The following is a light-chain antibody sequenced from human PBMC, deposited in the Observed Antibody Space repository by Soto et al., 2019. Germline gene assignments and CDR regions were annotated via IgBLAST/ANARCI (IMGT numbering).Light chain of an antibody. CDR1: QRISAF. J-gene: IGKJ1*01. CDR2: DAS. Sequence: DIQMTQSPSSVSAFVGESVTITCHASQRISAFLNWYQQKPGKAPKFLIYDASTLESGVPSRFSGSGFGTEFSLTISSLQPDDFGSYYCQHMRTFGQGTKVDIK. CDR3: QHMRT. V-gene: IGKV1-5*01.